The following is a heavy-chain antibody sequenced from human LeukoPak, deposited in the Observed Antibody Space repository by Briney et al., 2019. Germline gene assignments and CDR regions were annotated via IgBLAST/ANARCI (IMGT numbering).Heavy chain of an antibody. V-gene: IGHV1-18*01. CDR3: ARRFCSSVSSYDDDACDV. CDR1: RHTLAGAG. Sequence: ASVKISCTASRHTLAGAGISAVRHAPGDRGVCVGGISGFNGKINLAQEFQGRVTMTTDTTTSTAYLELRRLTSEDTAVYYCARRFCSSVSSYDDDACDVWGKGKFVSVSS. J-gene: IGHJ3*01. D-gene: IGHD2-2*01. CDR2: ISGFNGKI.